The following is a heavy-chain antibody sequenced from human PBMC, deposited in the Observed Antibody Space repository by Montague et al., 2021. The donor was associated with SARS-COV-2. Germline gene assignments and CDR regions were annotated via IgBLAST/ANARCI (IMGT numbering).Heavy chain of an antibody. Sequence: SETLSLTCSFSGGSIRSYYWSWIRLPPGKPLEWLGYIYYTGETTXXPSLKSRVTISVDTSRSQFSLRLTSVTAADTAVYFCARFWSGYVDKWSQGTLVTVSS. CDR3: ARFWSGYVDK. V-gene: IGHV4-59*01. CDR2: IYYTGET. CDR1: GGSIRSYY. J-gene: IGHJ4*02. D-gene: IGHD3-3*01.